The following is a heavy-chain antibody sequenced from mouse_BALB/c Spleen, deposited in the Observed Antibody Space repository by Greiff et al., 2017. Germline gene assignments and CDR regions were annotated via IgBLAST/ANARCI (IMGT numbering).Heavy chain of an antibody. V-gene: IGHV1-20*02. CDR1: GYSFTGYF. CDR2: INPYNGDT. J-gene: IGHJ1*01. CDR3: ARGYYGSSHWYFDV. D-gene: IGHD1-1*01. Sequence: EVKLQESGPELVKPGASVKISCKASGYSFTGYFMNWVMQSHGKSLEWIGRINPYNGDTFYNQKFKGKATLTVDKSSSTAHMELRSLASEDSAVYYCARGYYGSSHWYFDVWGAGTTVTVAS.